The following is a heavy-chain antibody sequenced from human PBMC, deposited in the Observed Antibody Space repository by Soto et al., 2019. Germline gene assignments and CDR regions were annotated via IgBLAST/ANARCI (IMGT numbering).Heavy chain of an antibody. Sequence: GRSLRLSSAAPGFTSPRFAMHRGREAPGNGLGWVAVISYDGSNKYYADSVKARFPIYRDNSKTTLYLQMNSRRAEDTAVYYCARDGDCGVYCYPTHYPDNGMDFWGQGTTVTVSS. CDR2: ISYDGSNK. D-gene: IGHD2-21*02. V-gene: IGHV3-30-3*01. CDR3: ARDGDCGVYCYPTHYPDNGMDF. J-gene: IGHJ6*02. CDR1: GFTSPRFA.